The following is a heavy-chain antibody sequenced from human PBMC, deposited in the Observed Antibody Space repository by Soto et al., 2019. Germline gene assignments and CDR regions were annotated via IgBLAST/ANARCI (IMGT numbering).Heavy chain of an antibody. J-gene: IGHJ4*02. CDR3: ARDLGSTNYYFDY. V-gene: IGHV3-33*01. CDR2: IWYDGSKK. Sequence: GGSLRLSCAASGFTFSNYGFHWARQAPGKGLEWVAVIWYDGSKKYYVDSVKGRFTISRDNSKNTLYLQMDSLRAEDTAVYHCARDLGSTNYYFDYWGLGTLVTVSS. CDR1: GFTFSNYG. D-gene: IGHD5-12*01.